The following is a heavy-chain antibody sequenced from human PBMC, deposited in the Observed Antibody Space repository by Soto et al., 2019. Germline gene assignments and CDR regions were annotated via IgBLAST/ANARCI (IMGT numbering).Heavy chain of an antibody. D-gene: IGHD1-26*01. V-gene: IGHV1-8*01. CDR2: MNPNSGNT. Sequence: ASVKVSCKASGYTFTSYDINWVRQATGQGLEWMGWMNPNSGNTGYAQKFQGRVTMTRNTSISTAYMELSSLRSEDTAVYCCARVIGVNYYYYYGMDVWGQGTTVTVSS. J-gene: IGHJ6*02. CDR1: GYTFTSYD. CDR3: ARVIGVNYYYYYGMDV.